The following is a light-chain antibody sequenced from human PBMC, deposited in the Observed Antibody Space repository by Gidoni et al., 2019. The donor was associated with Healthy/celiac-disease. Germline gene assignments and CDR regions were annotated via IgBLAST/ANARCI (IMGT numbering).Light chain of an antibody. V-gene: IGLV2-23*02. CDR3: CSYAGSSTRWV. CDR1: SSDVGSYNL. J-gene: IGLJ3*02. CDR2: EVS. Sequence: QSALTQPASVSGSPGQSITISCTGTSSDVGSYNLVSWYQQHPGKAPKPMIYEVSKRPSGVSNRFSGSKSGNTASLTISGLQAEDEADYYCCSYAGSSTRWVFGGGTKLTVL.